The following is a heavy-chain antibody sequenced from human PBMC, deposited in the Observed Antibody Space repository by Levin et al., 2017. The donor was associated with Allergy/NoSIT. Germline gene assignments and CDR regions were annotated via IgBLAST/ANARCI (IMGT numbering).Heavy chain of an antibody. CDR2: IIPLFRTA. J-gene: IGHJ4*02. D-gene: IGHD5-24*01. V-gene: IGHV1-69*06. Sequence: ASVKVSCKASGGTFNSYRISWLRQAPGQGLEWMGGIIPLFRTADYAQRFQGRVTITADKSTMTAYMEVSSLRSEDTAVYFCARHAGRDAYQNWGQGSLVTVSS. CDR3: ARHAGRDAYQN. CDR1: GGTFNSYR.